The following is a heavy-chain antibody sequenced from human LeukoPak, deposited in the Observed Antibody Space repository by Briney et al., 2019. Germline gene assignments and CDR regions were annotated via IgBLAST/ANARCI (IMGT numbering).Heavy chain of an antibody. Sequence: SETLSLTCTVPGGSISSYYWSWIRQPPGKGLDWLGYIYYSGSTNYNPSLKSRVTISVDTSKNQFSLKLSSVTAADTAVYYCARGAQWLPYAFDIWGQGTMVTVSS. J-gene: IGHJ3*02. CDR2: IYYSGST. V-gene: IGHV4-59*01. D-gene: IGHD5-24*01. CDR1: GGSISSYY. CDR3: ARGAQWLPYAFDI.